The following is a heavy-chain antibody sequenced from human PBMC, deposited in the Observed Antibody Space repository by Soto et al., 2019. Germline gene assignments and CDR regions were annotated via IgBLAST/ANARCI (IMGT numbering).Heavy chain of an antibody. CDR3: ARAYCSAGSCYPDY. V-gene: IGHV1-18*01. J-gene: IGHJ4*02. CDR2: ISGYNGNT. Sequence: QVRLVQSGAEVKKPGASVKVSCKASGFTFSKFGISWVRQAPGQGLEWMGWISGYNGNTDYAQKFQGRVTMTTDTSTSTAYLELRSLRSDDTAVFFCARAYCSAGSCYPDYWGQGTLVTVSS. D-gene: IGHD2-15*01. CDR1: GFTFSKFG.